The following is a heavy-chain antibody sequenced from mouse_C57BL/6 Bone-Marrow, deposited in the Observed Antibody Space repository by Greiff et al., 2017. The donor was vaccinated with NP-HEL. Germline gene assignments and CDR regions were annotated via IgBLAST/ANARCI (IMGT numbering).Heavy chain of an antibody. V-gene: IGHV14-2*01. D-gene: IGHD2-4*01. CDR1: GFNIKDSY. CDR2: IDPEDGET. CDR3: ARRVYYDYDLYLDC. J-gene: IGHJ2*01. Sequence: EVQLQQSGAELVKPGASVKLSCTASGFNIKDSYMHWVQQRTEQGLEWIGRIDPEDGETKSDPKFSGKASITAETSSKTAYLQLSSLTSEDTAVYYCARRVYYDYDLYLDCWGQGTTLTVSS.